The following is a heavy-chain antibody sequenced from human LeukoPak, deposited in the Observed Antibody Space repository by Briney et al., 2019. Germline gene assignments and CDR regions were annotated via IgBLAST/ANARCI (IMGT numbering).Heavy chain of an antibody. CDR2: IIPIFGTA. D-gene: IGHD2-2*03. Sequence: ASVKVSCKASGGTFSSYAISWVRQAPGQGLEWMGGIIPIFGTADYAQKFQGRVTITTDESTSTAYMELSSLRSEDTAVYYCAREDLGYCSSTSCYAPMDVWGKGTTVTVSS. V-gene: IGHV1-69*05. CDR3: AREDLGYCSSTSCYAPMDV. J-gene: IGHJ6*03. CDR1: GGTFSSYA.